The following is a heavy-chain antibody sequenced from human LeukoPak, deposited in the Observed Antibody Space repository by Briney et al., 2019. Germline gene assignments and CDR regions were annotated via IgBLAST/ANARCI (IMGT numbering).Heavy chain of an antibody. J-gene: IGHJ4*02. D-gene: IGHD1/OR15-1a*01. CDR1: GGTFSSYA. CDR2: IIPIFGTA. Sequence: GASVKVSCKASGGTFSSYAISWVRQAPGQGLEWMGGIIPIFGTANYAQKFQGRVTMTTDTSTTTAFMDLRSLTSDDTAVYYCARDHWNSDREFAFWGQGTLVTVSS. CDR3: ARDHWNSDREFAF. V-gene: IGHV1-69*05.